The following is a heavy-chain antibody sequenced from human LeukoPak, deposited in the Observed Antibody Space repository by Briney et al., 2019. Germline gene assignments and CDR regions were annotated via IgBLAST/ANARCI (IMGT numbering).Heavy chain of an antibody. Sequence: SETLSLTCTVSGGSISSGGYYWSWIRQHPGKGLEWIGYIYYSGSTYYNPSLKSRVTISVDTSKNQFSLKLSSVTAADTAVYYCARASDGLYYYYYGMDVWGQGTTVTVS. CDR2: IYYSGST. V-gene: IGHV4-31*03. J-gene: IGHJ6*02. CDR3: ARASDGLYYYYYGMDV. D-gene: IGHD2-2*01. CDR1: GGSISSGGYY.